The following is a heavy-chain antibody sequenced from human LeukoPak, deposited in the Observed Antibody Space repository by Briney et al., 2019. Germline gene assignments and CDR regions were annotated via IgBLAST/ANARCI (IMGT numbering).Heavy chain of an antibody. CDR3: ARDELGDY. CDR1: GFTFRDYA. J-gene: IGHJ4*02. Sequence: GGSLRLSCVVSGFTFRDYAMNWFRQAPGKGLEWVAVISSDGKTDPNYYSDSARGRSTISRDNSRNVLYLRMDSLSGEDTAVYYCARDELGDYWGRGTLVAVAS. D-gene: IGHD7-27*01. CDR2: ISSDGKTDPN. V-gene: IGHV3-33*05.